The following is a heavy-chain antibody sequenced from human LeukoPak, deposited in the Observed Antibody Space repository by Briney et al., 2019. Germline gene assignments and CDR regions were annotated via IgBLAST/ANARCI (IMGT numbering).Heavy chain of an antibody. J-gene: IGHJ4*02. CDR1: GGSLSAYY. CDR2: IYYSGST. D-gene: IGHD1-7*01. CDR3: ARRTPNWNSYYFDH. V-gene: IGHV4-59*01. Sequence: PSETLSLTCTVSGGSLSAYYWSWIRQPPGKGLDLIGYIYYSGSTNYNLSLNSRLPIPVDTSKNKFSLRLTSVPAADTAVYYCARRTPNWNSYYFDHWGQGILVTASS.